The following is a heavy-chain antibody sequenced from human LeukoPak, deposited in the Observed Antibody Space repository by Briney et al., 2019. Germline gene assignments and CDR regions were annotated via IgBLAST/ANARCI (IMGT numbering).Heavy chain of an antibody. CDR3: AMEIIMITFGGVHDY. V-gene: IGHV3-30*03. CDR2: ISYDGSNK. D-gene: IGHD3-16*01. Sequence: PGRSLRLSCAASGFTLSSYGMHWVRQAPGKGLEWVAVISYDGSNKYYADSVKGRFTISRDNSKNTLYLQMNSLRAEDTAVYYCAMEIIMITFGGVHDYWGQGTLVTVSS. CDR1: GFTLSSYG. J-gene: IGHJ4*02.